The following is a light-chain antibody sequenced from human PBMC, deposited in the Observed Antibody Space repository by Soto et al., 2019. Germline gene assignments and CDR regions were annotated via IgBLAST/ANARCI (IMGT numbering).Light chain of an antibody. J-gene: IGKJ1*01. CDR1: QTISSNN. CDR2: GTS. V-gene: IGKV3-20*01. CDR3: QQYGSWT. Sequence: EIVLTQSPGTLSVSPGERATLSCRASQTISSNNLAWYQQKPGQAPSLLIFGTSSRATGIPDRFSGSGSGTDFTLTISRLEPEDSAIYCFQQYGSWTFGQGTKVEIK.